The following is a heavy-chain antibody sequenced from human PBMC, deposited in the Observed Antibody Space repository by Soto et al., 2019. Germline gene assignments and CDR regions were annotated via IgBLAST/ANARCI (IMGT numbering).Heavy chain of an antibody. V-gene: IGHV1-3*01. J-gene: IGHJ5*02. CDR2: INAGNGNT. D-gene: IGHD6-6*01. Sequence: ASVKVSCKASGYTFSSYAMHWVRQAPGQRLEWMGWINAGNGNTKYSQKFQGRVTITADESTSTAYMELSSLRSEDTAVYYCASLLASSSSEYWFDPWGQGTLVTVSS. CDR1: GYTFSSYA. CDR3: ASLLASSSSEYWFDP.